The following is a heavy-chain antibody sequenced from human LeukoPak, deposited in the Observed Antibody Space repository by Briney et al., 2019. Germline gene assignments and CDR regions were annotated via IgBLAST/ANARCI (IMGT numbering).Heavy chain of an antibody. CDR2: ISYDGSNK. D-gene: IGHD6-13*01. V-gene: IGHV3-30*18. CDR1: GFTFSSYA. J-gene: IGHJ3*02. CDR3: AEDGLSRSSSWYWMGEYDAFDI. Sequence: PGGSLRLSCAASGFTFSSYAMSWVRQAPGKGLEWVAVISYDGSNKYYADSVKGRFTISRDNSKNTLYLQMNSLRAEDTAVYYCAEDGLSRSSSWYWMGEYDAFDIWGQGTMVTVSS.